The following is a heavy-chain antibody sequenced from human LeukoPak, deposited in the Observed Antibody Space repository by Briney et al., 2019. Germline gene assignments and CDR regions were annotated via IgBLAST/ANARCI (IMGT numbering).Heavy chain of an antibody. D-gene: IGHD5-18*01. V-gene: IGHV1-69*13. J-gene: IGHJ6*02. CDR3: ARVVDTAMVSQRMDA. Sequence: SVKVSCKASGGTFSSYAISWVRQAPGQGLEWMGGIIPIFGTANYAQKFQGRVTITADESTSTAYMELSSLRSEDTAVYYCARVVDTAMVSQRMDAWGQGTTVTVSS. CDR1: GGTFSSYA. CDR2: IIPIFGTA.